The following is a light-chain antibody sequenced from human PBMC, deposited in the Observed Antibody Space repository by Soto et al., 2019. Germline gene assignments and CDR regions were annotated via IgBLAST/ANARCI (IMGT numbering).Light chain of an antibody. CDR1: SSDVGGYDY. J-gene: IGLJ1*01. Sequence: LAQPASVSGSPGQSITISCTGTSSDVGGYDYVSWYQQHPGKAPKLMIYDVTNRPSGVSNRFSGSKSGNTASLTISGLQAEDEADYYCISYASINTYVFGTGTKVTVL. V-gene: IGLV2-14*01. CDR3: ISYASINTYV. CDR2: DVT.